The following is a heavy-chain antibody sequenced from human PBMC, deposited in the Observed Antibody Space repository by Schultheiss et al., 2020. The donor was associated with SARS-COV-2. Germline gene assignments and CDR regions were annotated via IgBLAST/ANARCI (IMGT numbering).Heavy chain of an antibody. Sequence: GGSLRLSCAASGFTFSSYAMSWVRQAPGKGLEWVSAISGSGGSTYYADSVKGRFTISRDNAKNSLYLQMNSLRAEDTAVYYCARMVGIVYFDYWGQGTLVTVSS. CDR1: GFTFSSYA. V-gene: IGHV3-23*01. D-gene: IGHD2-21*01. J-gene: IGHJ4*02. CDR2: ISGSGGST. CDR3: ARMVGIVYFDY.